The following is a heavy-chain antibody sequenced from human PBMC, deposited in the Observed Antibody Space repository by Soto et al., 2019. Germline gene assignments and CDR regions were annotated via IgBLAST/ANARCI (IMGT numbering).Heavy chain of an antibody. CDR3: ARDGRRVVMIYYYYGMDV. V-gene: IGHV1-69*08. Sequence: QVQLVQSGADVKKPGSSVKLSCKASGGPFSSYTISWVRQAPGQGLEWMGRIIPILGIANYAQKVQGRVTITADKSTSTAYMELSSLRSEDTAVYYCARDGRRVVMIYYYYGMDVWGQGTTVTVSS. CDR2: IIPILGIA. D-gene: IGHD2-15*01. J-gene: IGHJ6*02. CDR1: GGPFSSYT.